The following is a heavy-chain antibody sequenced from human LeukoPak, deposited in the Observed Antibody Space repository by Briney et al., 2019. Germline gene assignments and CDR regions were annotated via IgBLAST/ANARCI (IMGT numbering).Heavy chain of an antibody. CDR1: GFTFSSYA. Sequence: GGSLRPSCAASGFTFSSYAMSWVRQAPGKGLEWVSAISGSGGSTYYADSVKGRFTISRDNSKNTLYLQMNSLRAEDTAVYYCARDFTYSSSWKGNFDYWGQGTLVTVSS. CDR3: ARDFTYSSSWKGNFDY. CDR2: ISGSGGST. D-gene: IGHD6-13*01. J-gene: IGHJ4*02. V-gene: IGHV3-23*01.